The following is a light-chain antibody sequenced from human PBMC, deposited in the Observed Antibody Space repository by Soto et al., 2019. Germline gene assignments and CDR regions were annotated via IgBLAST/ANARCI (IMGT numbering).Light chain of an antibody. Sequence: VLTQPPSASASLGASVKLTCTLSRGHNSYAIAWHQQQPEKGPRYLMKLNSDGSHSKGDGIPDRFSGSSSGAERYLTISSLQSEDEADYYCQTWSTDIRVFGGGTKLTVL. CDR2: LNSDGSH. CDR1: RGHNSYA. CDR3: QTWSTDIRV. V-gene: IGLV4-69*01. J-gene: IGLJ3*02.